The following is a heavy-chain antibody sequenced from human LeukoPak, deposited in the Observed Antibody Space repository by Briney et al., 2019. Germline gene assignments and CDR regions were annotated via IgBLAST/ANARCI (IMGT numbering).Heavy chain of an antibody. Sequence: GASVKVSCKASGYTFTSCGISWVRQAPGQGLEWMGWISDYNGNTNYAQKLQGRVTMTTDTSTSTAYMELRSLRSDDTAVYYCARILRAGGVNAFDIWGQGTMVTVSS. CDR2: ISDYNGNT. J-gene: IGHJ3*02. CDR3: ARILRAGGVNAFDI. V-gene: IGHV1-18*01. D-gene: IGHD2-8*02. CDR1: GYTFTSCG.